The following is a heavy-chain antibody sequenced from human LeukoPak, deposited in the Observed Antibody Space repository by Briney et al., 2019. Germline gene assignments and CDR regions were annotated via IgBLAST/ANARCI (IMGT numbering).Heavy chain of an antibody. Sequence: HAGGSLRLSCAASGFTFSSYGMHWVRQAPGKGLEWVAVISYDGSDKYYADSVKGRFTISRDNSKNTLYLQMNSLRAEDTAVYYCARGYCSSTSCYDVWRPLDYWGQGTLVSVSS. J-gene: IGHJ4*02. CDR1: GFTFSSYG. CDR3: ARGYCSSTSCYDVWRPLDY. D-gene: IGHD2-2*01. CDR2: ISYDGSDK. V-gene: IGHV3-30*03.